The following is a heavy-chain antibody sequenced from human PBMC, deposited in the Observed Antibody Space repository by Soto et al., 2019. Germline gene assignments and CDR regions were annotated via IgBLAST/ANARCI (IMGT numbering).Heavy chain of an antibody. V-gene: IGHV1-69*01. Sequence: QVQLVQSGAEVKKPGSSVKVSCKASGGTFSSYAISWVRQAPGQGLEWMGGIIPIFGTANYAQKFQGRVTITADESTSTAYMELSSLRSEDTAVYYCASYGSGPYAGYYYYGMDVWGQGTTVTVSS. CDR3: ASYGSGPYAGYYYYGMDV. J-gene: IGHJ6*02. CDR1: GGTFSSYA. D-gene: IGHD3-10*01. CDR2: IIPIFGTA.